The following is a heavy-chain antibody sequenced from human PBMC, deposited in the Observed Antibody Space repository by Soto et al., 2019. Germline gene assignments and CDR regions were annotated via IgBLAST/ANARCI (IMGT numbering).Heavy chain of an antibody. CDR3: SLYKGSSPSTSILH. CDR2: ISAYNGNT. CDR1: GYTFTIYG. Sequence: ASVNVSCKASGYTFTIYGVSWVLQAPGQGLEWMGWISAYNGNTNYAQKLQGRVTMTTDTSTSTAYMELRSLRSDDTAVYYCSLYKGSSPSTSILHWCQGTWVTVSS. J-gene: IGHJ1*01. D-gene: IGHD6-6*01. V-gene: IGHV1-18*01.